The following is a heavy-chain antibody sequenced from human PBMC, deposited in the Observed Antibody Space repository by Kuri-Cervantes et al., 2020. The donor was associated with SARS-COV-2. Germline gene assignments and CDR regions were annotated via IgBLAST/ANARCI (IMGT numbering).Heavy chain of an antibody. V-gene: IGHV1-69*13. J-gene: IGHJ6*02. CDR3: ARDLGYVQLERRPYYYGMDV. D-gene: IGHD1-1*01. Sequence: SVKVSCKASGGTFSSYAISWVRQAPRQGLEWMGGIIPIFGTANYAQKFQGRVTITADESTSTAYMELSSLRSEDTAVYYCARDLGYVQLERRPYYYGMDVWGQGTTVTVSS. CDR2: IIPIFGTA. CDR1: GGTFSSYA.